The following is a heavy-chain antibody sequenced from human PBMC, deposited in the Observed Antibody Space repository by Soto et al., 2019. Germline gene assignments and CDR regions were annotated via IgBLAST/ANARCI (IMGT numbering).Heavy chain of an antibody. V-gene: IGHV1-3*01. D-gene: IGHD3-16*01. Sequence: QVQLVQSGAEVKKPGASVKVSCKASVYIFTSYAMQWVRQAPGQRLEWMGWINAGNGNPKYSQKFQGRVTITRDTSASTAYMELSSLRSEDTAVYYCARSPGGPDAFDIWGQGTMVTVSS. CDR3: ARSPGGPDAFDI. CDR1: VYIFTSYA. CDR2: INAGNGNP. J-gene: IGHJ3*02.